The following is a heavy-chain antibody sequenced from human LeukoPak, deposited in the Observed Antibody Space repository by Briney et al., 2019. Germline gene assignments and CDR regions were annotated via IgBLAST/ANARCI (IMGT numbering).Heavy chain of an antibody. CDR3: ARFDPWGDYGMDV. V-gene: IGHV3-53*01. J-gene: IGHJ6*02. Sequence: GGSLRLSCAASGFTFTNYWMHWVRQAPGKGLEWVSVIYSGGSTYYADSVKGRFTISRDNSKNTLYLQMNSLRAEDTAVYYCARFDPWGDYGMDVWGQGTTVTVSS. CDR2: IYSGGST. CDR1: GFTFTNYW. D-gene: IGHD3-10*01.